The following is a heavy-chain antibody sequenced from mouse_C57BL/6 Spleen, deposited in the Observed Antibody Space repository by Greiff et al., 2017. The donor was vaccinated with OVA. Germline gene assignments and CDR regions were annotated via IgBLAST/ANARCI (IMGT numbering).Heavy chain of an antibody. J-gene: IGHJ4*01. CDR3: ARYGSSYVPFYAMDY. V-gene: IGHV1-63*01. Sequence: VQLQQSGAELVRPGTSVKMSCKASGYTFTNYWIGWAKQRPGHGLEWIGDIYPGGGYTNYNEKFKGKATLTAEKSSSTAYMQLSSLTSEDSAVYFCARYGSSYVPFYAMDYWGQGTSVTVSS. CDR1: GYTFTNYW. CDR2: IYPGGGYT. D-gene: IGHD1-1*01.